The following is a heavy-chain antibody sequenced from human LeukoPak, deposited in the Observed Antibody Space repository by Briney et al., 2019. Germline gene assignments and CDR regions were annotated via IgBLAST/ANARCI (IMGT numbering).Heavy chain of an antibody. CDR1: GFAFSTYG. D-gene: IGHD3-22*01. V-gene: IGHV3-48*04. Sequence: GGSLRLSCAASGFAFSTYGMNWVRQAPGKGLEWVSYISSSSTSVYYADSVEGRFTISRDNSKNTLDLPMNSLRAEDTAIYYCARDYLDYQSTGSYNVDWGQGTLVTVSS. CDR3: ARDYLDYQSTGSYNVD. J-gene: IGHJ4*02. CDR2: ISSSSTSV.